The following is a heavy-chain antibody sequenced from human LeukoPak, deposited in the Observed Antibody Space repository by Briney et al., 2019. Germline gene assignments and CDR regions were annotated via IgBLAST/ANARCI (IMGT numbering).Heavy chain of an antibody. CDR2: ISSSGSGDNT. CDR3: AKDRTVGASYWYFDL. D-gene: IGHD1-26*01. V-gene: IGHV3-23*01. CDR1: GVTLSTYS. J-gene: IGHJ2*01. Sequence: PGGSLRLSCAASGVTLSTYSMSWARQAPGEGLEWVSGISSSGSGDNTYYADSVQGRFAISRDSSQNTLFLPMNTLRAEDTAIYYCAKDRTVGASYWYFDLWGRGTLVTVSS.